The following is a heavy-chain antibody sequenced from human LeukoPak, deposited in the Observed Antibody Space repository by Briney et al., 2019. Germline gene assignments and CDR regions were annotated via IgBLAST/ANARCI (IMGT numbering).Heavy chain of an antibody. CDR2: ISSSGSTI. Sequence: GGSLRLSCAASGFTFSSYEMNWVRQAPGKGLEWVSYISSSGSTIYYADSVKGRFTISRDNAKNSLYLQMNSLRAEDTAVYYCARAQRSTRLAFDIWGQGTMVTVSS. CDR1: GFTFSSYE. D-gene: IGHD2-2*01. V-gene: IGHV3-48*03. CDR3: ARAQRSTRLAFDI. J-gene: IGHJ3*02.